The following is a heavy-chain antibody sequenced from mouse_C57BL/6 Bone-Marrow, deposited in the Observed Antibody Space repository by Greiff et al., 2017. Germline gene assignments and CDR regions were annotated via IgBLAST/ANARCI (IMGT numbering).Heavy chain of an antibody. CDR3: ARQEDYYGSSYDYFDY. CDR2: INPNNGGT. D-gene: IGHD1-1*01. V-gene: IGHV1-26*01. J-gene: IGHJ2*01. Sequence: EVQLQQSGPELVKPGASVKISCKASGYTFTDYYMNWVKQSHGKSLEWIGDINPNNGGTSYNQKFKGKATLTVDKSSSTAYMELRSLTSEDSAVYDCARQEDYYGSSYDYFDYWGQGTTLTVSS. CDR1: GYTFTDYY.